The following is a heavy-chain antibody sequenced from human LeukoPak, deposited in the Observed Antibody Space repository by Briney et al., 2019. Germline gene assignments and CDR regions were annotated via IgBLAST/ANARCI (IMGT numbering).Heavy chain of an antibody. D-gene: IGHD1-26*01. CDR2: ISASGGST. J-gene: IGHJ4*02. CDR3: AEDQRWESPHYLDS. Sequence: GGSLRLSCAAFGFTFSSSAMSWVRQVPGKGLEWVSDISASGGSTYYADSVRGRFTISRDNSKNTLYVQMNSLRDEDTAVYYCAEDQRWESPHYLDSWGQGTLVTVSS. V-gene: IGHV3-23*01. CDR1: GFTFSSSA.